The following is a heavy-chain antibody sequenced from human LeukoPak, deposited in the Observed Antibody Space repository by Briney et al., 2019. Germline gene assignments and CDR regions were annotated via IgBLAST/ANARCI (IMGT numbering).Heavy chain of an antibody. V-gene: IGHV3-74*01. CDR1: GFTFSGCW. J-gene: IGHJ4*02. D-gene: IGHD4-11*01. CDR2: MSSDSTRS. Sequence: AGGSLRLSCEASGFTFSGCWMHWVRQAPGKGLVWVSRMSSDSTRSSHADSVKGRFTISRDNAKKMVYLQMNSLRVEDSAVYYCAAGPSSNGPQLPYWGQGTLVTVSS. CDR3: AAGPSSNGPQLPY.